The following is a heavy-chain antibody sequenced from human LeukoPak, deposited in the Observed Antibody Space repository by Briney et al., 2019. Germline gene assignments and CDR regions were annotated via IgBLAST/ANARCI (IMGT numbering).Heavy chain of an antibody. CDR2: IYYSGST. CDR3: ARDYSRANRVFEY. CDR1: GGSISSATYY. V-gene: IGHV4-31*03. D-gene: IGHD4/OR15-4a*01. Sequence: SETLSLNCTVSGGSISSATYYWSWIRQHPGKGLEWIGYIYYSGSTYYNPSLKSRVTISVDRSKNQFSLKLTSVTAADTAVYYCARDYSRANRVFEYWGQGTLVTVSS. J-gene: IGHJ4*02.